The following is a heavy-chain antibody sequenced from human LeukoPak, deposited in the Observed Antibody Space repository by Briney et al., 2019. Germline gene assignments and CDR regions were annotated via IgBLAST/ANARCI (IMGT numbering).Heavy chain of an antibody. CDR3: ARDYGDHAFDI. V-gene: IGHV4-61*08. CDR2: FHYSGST. Sequence: PSETLSLTCTVSGGSVSSRAYYWSWFRQPPGKGLEWIGYFHYSGSTSYNPSLKSRVTISVDTSKNHFSLKLSSVTAADTALYYCARDYGDHAFDIWGRGTMVTVSS. CDR1: GGSVSSRAYY. D-gene: IGHD4-17*01. J-gene: IGHJ3*02.